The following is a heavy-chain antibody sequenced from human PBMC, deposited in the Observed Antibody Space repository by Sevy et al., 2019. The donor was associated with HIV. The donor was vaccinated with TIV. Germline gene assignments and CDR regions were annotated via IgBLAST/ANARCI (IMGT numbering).Heavy chain of an antibody. CDR3: AKIIRGGTYFSPFDF. Sequence: GGSLRLSCAASGFTFSNYAMHWVRQAPGKGLEWVAVISYDGSNKYYGDSVKGRFTISRDNSKNTLYLQMNSLRAEDTAVYYCAKIIRGGTYFSPFDFWGQRTLVTVSS. D-gene: IGHD1-26*01. CDR1: GFTFSNYA. V-gene: IGHV3-30*18. J-gene: IGHJ4*02. CDR2: ISYDGSNK.